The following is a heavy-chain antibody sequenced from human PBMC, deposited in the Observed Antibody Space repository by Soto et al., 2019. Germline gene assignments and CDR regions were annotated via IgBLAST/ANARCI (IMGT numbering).Heavy chain of an antibody. CDR2: IKQDGSSK. D-gene: IGHD3-9*01. V-gene: IGHV3-7*05. J-gene: IGHJ4*02. CDR3: VRLCFIALGRDFDL. CDR1: GFIFTSYW. Sequence: EVQLVESGGGVVQPGGSLRLSCAASGFIFTSYWMSWVRQTPGKGLECVANIKQDGSSKYYWDSVEGRFTVSRDNAKAVIFLQMDSVSAGGTAVFRCVRLCFIALGRDFDLGGVGTVVSVSS.